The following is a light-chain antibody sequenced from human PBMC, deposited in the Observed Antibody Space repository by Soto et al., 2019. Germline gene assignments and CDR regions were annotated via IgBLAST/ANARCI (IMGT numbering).Light chain of an antibody. J-gene: IGKJ1*01. CDR3: QQYGSSPET. V-gene: IGKV3-20*01. CDR1: QSVSSSY. CDR2: GAS. Sequence: EIVFTPSPGTPSLSPGERATLSCRASQSVSSSYLAWYQQKPGQAPRLLIYGASSRATGIPDRFSGSGSGTDFTLTISRLEPEDFAVYYCQQYGSSPETFGQGTKVDI.